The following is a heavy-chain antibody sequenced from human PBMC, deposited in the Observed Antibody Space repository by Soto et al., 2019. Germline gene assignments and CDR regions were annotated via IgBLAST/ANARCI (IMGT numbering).Heavy chain of an antibody. CDR3: AREWIQLWRNYYYYMDV. CDR1: GYTFTSYA. D-gene: IGHD5-18*01. V-gene: IGHV1-3*01. Sequence: ASVKVSCKASGYTFTSYAMHWVRQAPGQRLEWMGWINAGNGNTKYSQKFQGRVTITRDTSASTAYMELSSLRSEDTAVYYCAREWIQLWRNYYYYMDVWGKGTTVTVSS. J-gene: IGHJ6*03. CDR2: INAGNGNT.